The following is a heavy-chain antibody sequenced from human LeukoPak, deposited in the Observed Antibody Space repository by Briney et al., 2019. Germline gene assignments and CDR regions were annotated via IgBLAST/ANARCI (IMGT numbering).Heavy chain of an antibody. Sequence: PGGSLRLSCAASGFTFSSYAMSWVRQAPGKGLEWVSAISGSGGSTYYADSVKGRFTISRDNSKNTLYLQMNSLRAEDTAVYYCAKDSRIVVVPAPSFDYWGQGTLVTVSS. CDR1: GFTFSSYA. CDR2: ISGSGGST. D-gene: IGHD2-2*01. CDR3: AKDSRIVVVPAPSFDY. J-gene: IGHJ4*02. V-gene: IGHV3-23*01.